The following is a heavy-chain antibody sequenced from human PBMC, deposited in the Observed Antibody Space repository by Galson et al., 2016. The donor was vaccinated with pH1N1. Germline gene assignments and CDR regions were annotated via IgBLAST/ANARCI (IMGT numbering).Heavy chain of an antibody. CDR1: GDSIGRHY. Sequence: SETLSLTCSVSGDSIGRHYWTWIRQPPGKGLEWLGYIPSSGNSNSNPSLKRRLTISIDTSQNQFSLRLTSVTAADTAMYYCARDVESAFYDSSGYTTLDIWGQGALVTVSS. V-gene: IGHV4-59*11. J-gene: IGHJ3*02. D-gene: IGHD3-22*01. CDR2: IPSSGNS. CDR3: ARDVESAFYDSSGYTTLDI.